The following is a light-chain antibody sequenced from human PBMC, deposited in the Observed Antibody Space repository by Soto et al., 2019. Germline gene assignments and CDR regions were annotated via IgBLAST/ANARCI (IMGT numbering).Light chain of an antibody. CDR2: GAS. V-gene: IGKV3-15*01. CDR3: QQYNNWPPPIT. Sequence: EMVFRESPGTRCLSPRERATLSCRASQSVSSNLAWYQQKPGQTPRLLIYGASTRATGIPARFSGSGSGTEFTLTISSLQSEDFAVYYCQQYNNWPPPITFGQGTRLEIK. CDR1: QSVSSN. J-gene: IGKJ5*01.